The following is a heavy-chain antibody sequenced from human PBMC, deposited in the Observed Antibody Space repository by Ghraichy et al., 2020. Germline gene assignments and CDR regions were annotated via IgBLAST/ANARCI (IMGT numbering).Heavy chain of an antibody. J-gene: IGHJ4*02. D-gene: IGHD3-16*01. CDR3: ARGGGNFFDY. CDR1: GFTFSRYA. Sequence: GESLNISCVASGFTFSRYAMDWVRQAPGKGLEWVAAISYDGNDKYYADSLKGRFSISRDNSKNTLYLQMNSLRTEDTAVYYCARGGGNFFDYWGQGTLVAVSS. V-gene: IGHV3-30*04. CDR2: ISYDGNDK.